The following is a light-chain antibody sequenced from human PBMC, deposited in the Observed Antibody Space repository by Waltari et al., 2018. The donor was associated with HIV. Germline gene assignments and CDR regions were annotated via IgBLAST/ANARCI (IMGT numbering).Light chain of an antibody. CDR1: RSYVGGYNY. Sequence: QSALTQPPSASGSPGQSVTIPCTGTRSYVGGYNYVSWYQQPPGKAPKLMIYEVSKRPSGVPDRFSGSKSGNTASLTVSGLQAEDEADYYCNSYAGSNNWVFGGGTKLTVL. CDR3: NSYAGSNNWV. V-gene: IGLV2-8*01. J-gene: IGLJ3*02. CDR2: EVS.